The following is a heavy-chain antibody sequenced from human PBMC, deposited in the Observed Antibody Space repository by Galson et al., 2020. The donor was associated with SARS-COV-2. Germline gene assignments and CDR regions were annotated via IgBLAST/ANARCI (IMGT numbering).Heavy chain of an antibody. D-gene: IGHD3-3*01. CDR3: VRDGRGAPLYDFWSGYYIGNWFDP. Sequence: ASVKVSCKASGYTFTSYGISWVRQAPGQGLEWMGWISAYNGNTNYAQKLQGRVTMTTDTSTSTAYMELRSLRSDDTAVYYCVRDGRGAPLYDFWSGYYIGNWFDPWGQGTLVTVSS. CDR2: ISAYNGNT. J-gene: IGHJ5*02. CDR1: GYTFTSYG. V-gene: IGHV1-18*01.